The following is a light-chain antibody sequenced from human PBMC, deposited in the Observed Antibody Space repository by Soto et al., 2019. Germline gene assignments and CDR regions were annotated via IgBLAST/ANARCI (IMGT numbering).Light chain of an antibody. V-gene: IGLV2-14*03. J-gene: IGLJ1*01. Sequence: QSALTQPASVSGSPGQSITISCTGTSSDVGGYNSVSWYQQHPGKAPKLMIYNVSNRPSGISDRFSGSRSRNTASLTISGLQAEDEADYYCSSYTSSSTYVFGTGTKVTV. CDR1: SSDVGGYNS. CDR2: NVS. CDR3: SSYTSSSTYV.